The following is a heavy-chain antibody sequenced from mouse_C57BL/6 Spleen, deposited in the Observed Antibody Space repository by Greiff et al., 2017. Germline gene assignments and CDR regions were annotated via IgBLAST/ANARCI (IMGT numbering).Heavy chain of an antibody. CDR1: GFTFTDYY. CDR3: ARGTVVAPFDY. D-gene: IGHD1-1*01. V-gene: IGHV7-3*01. Sequence: EVKVEESGGGLVQPGGSLSLSCAASGFTFTDYYMSWVRQPPGKALEWLGFIRNKANGYTTEYSASVKGRFTISRDNSQSILYLQMNALRAEDSATYYCARGTVVAPFDYWGQGTTLTVSS. J-gene: IGHJ2*01. CDR2: IRNKANGYTT.